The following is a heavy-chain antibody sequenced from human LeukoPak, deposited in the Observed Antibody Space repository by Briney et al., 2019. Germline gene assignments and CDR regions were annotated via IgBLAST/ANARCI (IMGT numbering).Heavy chain of an antibody. CDR3: ARHRDGGTYPLDY. D-gene: IGHD1-26*01. CDR1: GVSISGYF. V-gene: IGHV4-59*08. CDR2: IRYGGDR. Sequence: PSETLSLTCTVSGVSISGYFWSWIRQSPGKGLEWIAYIRYGGDRNYNPSLRSRVTISIDMSKNQFSLNLSSVTAADTAVYYCARHRDGGTYPLDYWGQGTLVTVSS. J-gene: IGHJ4*02.